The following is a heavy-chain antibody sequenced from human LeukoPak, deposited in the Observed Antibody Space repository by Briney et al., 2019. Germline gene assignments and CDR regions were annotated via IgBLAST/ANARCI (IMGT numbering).Heavy chain of an antibody. V-gene: IGHV4-39*07. CDR3: ARAFHSDASGRYTGFYYMDV. Sequence: SETLTLTCTVSGGSISSSSYYWGWIRQPPGKGLEWIGSIYYSGSTYYNPSLKSRVTISVDTSKNQFSLKLSSVTAADTAVYYCARAFHSDASGRYTGFYYMDVWGKGTTVTVSS. CDR1: GGSISSSSYY. D-gene: IGHD3-10*01. J-gene: IGHJ6*03. CDR2: IYYSGST.